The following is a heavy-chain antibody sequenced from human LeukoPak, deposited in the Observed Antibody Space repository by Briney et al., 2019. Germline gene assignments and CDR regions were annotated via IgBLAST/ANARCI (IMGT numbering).Heavy chain of an antibody. CDR2: ISSSSSTI. V-gene: IGHV3-48*04. Sequence: PGGSLRLSCAASGFTFSSYSMNWVRQAPGKGLEWVSYISSSSSTIYYADSVKGRFTISRDNAKNSLYLQMNSLRAEDTAVYYCARDLSRIAVDYYGMDVWGQGTTVTVSS. D-gene: IGHD6-19*01. CDR1: GFTFSSYS. CDR3: ARDLSRIAVDYYGMDV. J-gene: IGHJ6*02.